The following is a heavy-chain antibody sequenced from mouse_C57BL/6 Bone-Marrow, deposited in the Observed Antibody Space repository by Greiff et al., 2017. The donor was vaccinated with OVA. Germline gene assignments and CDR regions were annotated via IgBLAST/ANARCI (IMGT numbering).Heavy chain of an antibody. CDR2: ISNGGGST. V-gene: IGHV5-12*01. D-gene: IGHD2-3*01. J-gene: IGHJ3*01. Sequence: EVQLVESGGGLVQPGGSLKLSCAASGFTFSDYYMYWVRQTPEKRLEWVAYISNGGGSTYYPDTVKGRFTISRDNAKNTLYLQMSRLKYKYTAMYYCASRIYDGYYGGYWGQGTLVTVSA. CDR3: ASRIYDGYYGGY. CDR1: GFTFSDYY.